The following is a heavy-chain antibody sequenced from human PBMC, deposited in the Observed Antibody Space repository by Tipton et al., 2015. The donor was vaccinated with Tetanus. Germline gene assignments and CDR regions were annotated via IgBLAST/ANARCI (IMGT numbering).Heavy chain of an antibody. CDR2: IYYSGST. D-gene: IGHD3-3*01. Sequence: TLSLTCTVSRGPISSYYWSWIRQPAGKGLEWIGYIYYSGSTNYNPSLKSRVTISVDTSKNQFSLKLSSVTAADTAVYYCARANYDSSKKAPFDSWGQGSLVIVSS. V-gene: IGHV4-59*01. CDR3: ARANYDSSKKAPFDS. CDR1: RGPISSYY. J-gene: IGHJ4*02.